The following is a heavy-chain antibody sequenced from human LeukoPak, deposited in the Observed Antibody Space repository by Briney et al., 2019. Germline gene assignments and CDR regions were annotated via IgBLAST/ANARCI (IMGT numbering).Heavy chain of an antibody. D-gene: IGHD1-14*01. V-gene: IGHV4-30-4*08. CDR2: IYYSGST. CDR3: AREPGESYFDY. CDR1: GGSISSGDYY. J-gene: IGHJ4*02. Sequence: SETLSLTCTVSGGSISSGDYYWSWLRQPPGKGLEWIGYIYYSGSTYYNPSLKSRVTISVDTSKNQFSLKLSSVTAADTAVYYCAREPGESYFDYWGQGTLVIVSS.